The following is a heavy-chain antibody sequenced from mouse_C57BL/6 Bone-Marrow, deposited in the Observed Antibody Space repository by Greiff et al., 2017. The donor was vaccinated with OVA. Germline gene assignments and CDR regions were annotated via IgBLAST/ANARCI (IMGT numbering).Heavy chain of an antibody. Sequence: EVQGVESGGCLVQPGESLKLSCESNEYEFPSHDMSWVRKTPEKRLELVAAINSDGGSTYYPDTMERRFIISRDNTKKTLYLQMSSLRSEDTALYYCARQNYGSSYRYWYFDVWGTGTTVTVSS. D-gene: IGHD1-1*01. V-gene: IGHV5-2*01. J-gene: IGHJ1*03. CDR2: INSDGGST. CDR1: EYEFPSHD. CDR3: ARQNYGSSYRYWYFDV.